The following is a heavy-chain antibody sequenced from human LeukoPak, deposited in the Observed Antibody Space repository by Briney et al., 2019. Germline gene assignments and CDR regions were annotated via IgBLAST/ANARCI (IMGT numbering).Heavy chain of an antibody. CDR1: GGTFSSYA. J-gene: IGHJ4*02. V-gene: IGHV1-69*04. CDR3: AREFSGGYYDSSGYWLFDY. Sequence: SVKVSCKASGGTFSSYAISWVRQAPGQGLEWMGRIIPILGIANYAQKLQGRVTMTTDTSTSTAYMELRSLRSDDTAVYYCAREFSGGYYDSSGYWLFDYWGQGTLVTVSS. CDR2: IIPILGIA. D-gene: IGHD3-22*01.